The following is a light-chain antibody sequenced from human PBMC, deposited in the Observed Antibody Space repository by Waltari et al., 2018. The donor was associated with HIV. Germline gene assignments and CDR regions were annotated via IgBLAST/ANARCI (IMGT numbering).Light chain of an antibody. J-gene: IGLJ2*01. CDR3: YSAADNNISF. CDR1: LPGKKH. V-gene: IGLV3-27*01. CDR2: KDS. Sequence: SFELTQPSSVSVSPGQTARIPCSGDLPGKKHARWFQQKPGQAPLLVIYKDSERPSGIPERFSGSNSGTTVTLTISGAQVEDEADYYCYSAADNNISFFGGGTKLTVL.